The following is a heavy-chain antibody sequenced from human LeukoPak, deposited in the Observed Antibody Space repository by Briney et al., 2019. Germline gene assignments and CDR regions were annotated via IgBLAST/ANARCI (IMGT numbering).Heavy chain of an antibody. Sequence: PGGSLRLSCAASGFTFSSYSMNWVRQAPGKGLEWVSSISSSRSYIYYADSVKGRFTISRDNAKNSLYLQMNSLRAEDTAVYYCARDPLTSYSSGWYISAFDIWGQGTMVTVSS. CDR1: GFTFSSYS. CDR3: ARDPLTSYSSGWYISAFDI. J-gene: IGHJ3*02. V-gene: IGHV3-21*01. D-gene: IGHD6-19*01. CDR2: ISSSRSYI.